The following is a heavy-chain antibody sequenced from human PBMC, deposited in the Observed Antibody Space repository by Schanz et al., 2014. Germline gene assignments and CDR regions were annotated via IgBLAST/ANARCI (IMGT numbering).Heavy chain of an antibody. CDR1: GYDFHIYA. V-gene: IGHV1-18*01. CDR2: INGYNGHT. J-gene: IGHJ4*02. D-gene: IGHD5-12*01. CDR3: ARDFSAYVGNYFDY. Sequence: QILLVQPGPEVKKPGASVTVSCKASGYDFHIYAYSWVRQAPGQGPEWIGWINGYNGHTLYAQKFQGRVTMTTDTSTSTSYMELTSLRFDDTAVYYCARDFSAYVGNYFDYWGQGILVAVSS.